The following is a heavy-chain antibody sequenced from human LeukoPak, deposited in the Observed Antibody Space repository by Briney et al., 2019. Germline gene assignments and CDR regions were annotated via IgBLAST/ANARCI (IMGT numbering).Heavy chain of an antibody. CDR3: ARAASGSYFHFDY. D-gene: IGHD1-26*01. Sequence: PGGSLRLSCAASGLTVSSNYMSWVRQAPGKGLEWVSVIYSGGSTYYADSVKGRFTISRDNSKNTLYLQMNSLRAEDTAVYYCARAASGSYFHFDYWGQGTLVTVSS. CDR2: IYSGGST. CDR1: GLTVSSNY. J-gene: IGHJ4*02. V-gene: IGHV3-53*01.